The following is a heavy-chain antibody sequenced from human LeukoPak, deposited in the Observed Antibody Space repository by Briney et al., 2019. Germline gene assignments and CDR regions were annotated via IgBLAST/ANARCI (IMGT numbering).Heavy chain of an antibody. V-gene: IGHV1-2*06. CDR3: ARDIVVVPAASGNNNAFDI. D-gene: IGHD2-2*01. CDR2: INPNSGGT. CDR1: GYTFTGYY. J-gene: IGHJ3*02. Sequence: GASVKVSCKASGYTFTGYYMHWVRQAPGQGLEWMGRINPNSGGTNYAQKFQGRVTMTRDTSISTAYMELSRLRSDDTAVYYCARDIVVVPAASGNNNAFDIWGQGTMVTVSS.